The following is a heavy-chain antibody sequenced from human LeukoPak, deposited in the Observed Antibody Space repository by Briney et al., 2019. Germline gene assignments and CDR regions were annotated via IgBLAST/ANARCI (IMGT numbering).Heavy chain of an antibody. CDR2: ISGSGGST. CDR1: GFTFSSYA. CDR3: AKFYRSGWIYFDY. J-gene: IGHJ4*02. Sequence: PGGSLRLSCAASGFTFSSYAMSWVRQAPGKGLEWVSTISGSGGSTYYADSVKGRFTISRDNSKNTLYLQMNNLRAEDTAVYYCAKFYRSGWIYFDYWGQGTLVPVSS. D-gene: IGHD6-19*01. V-gene: IGHV3-23*01.